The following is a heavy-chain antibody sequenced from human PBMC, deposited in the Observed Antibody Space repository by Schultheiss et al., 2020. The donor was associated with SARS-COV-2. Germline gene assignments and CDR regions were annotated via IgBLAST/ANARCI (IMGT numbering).Heavy chain of an antibody. CDR3: ARGQRITIFGVVENWFDP. D-gene: IGHD3-3*01. CDR1: GGSISSSY. Sequence: SETLSLTCTVSGGSISSSYWSWIRQPPGKGLEWIGYIYYSGSTNYNPSLKSRVTISVDTSKNQFSLKVSSVTAADTAVYYCARGQRITIFGVVENWFDPWGQGALVKVSS. V-gene: IGHV4-59*01. CDR2: IYYSGST. J-gene: IGHJ5*02.